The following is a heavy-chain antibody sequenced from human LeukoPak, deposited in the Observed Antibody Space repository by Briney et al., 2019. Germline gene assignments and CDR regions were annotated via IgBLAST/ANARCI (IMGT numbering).Heavy chain of an antibody. V-gene: IGHV4-59*01. CDR2: INSGNT. Sequence: SETLSLTYTVSGGSISDYYWSWIRQPPGEGLEWIGYINSGNTNYNPSLKSRVTISVDTSTNQFSLKLTSVTAADTAIYYCARYRAFDIWGRGTLVTVSS. J-gene: IGHJ3*02. CDR3: ARYRAFDI. CDR1: GGSISDYY.